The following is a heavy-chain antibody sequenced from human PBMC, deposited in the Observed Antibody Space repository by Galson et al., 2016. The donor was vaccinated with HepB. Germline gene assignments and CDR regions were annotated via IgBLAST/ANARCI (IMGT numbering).Heavy chain of an antibody. J-gene: IGHJ4*02. D-gene: IGHD6-13*01. CDR1: GFSFSNYG. CDR2: IWNDGSNK. CDR3: ARWGIGDCGTNAY. V-gene: IGHV3-33*01. Sequence: SLRLSCAASGFSFSNYGMHWFRQAPGKGLEWVAIIWNDGSNKFSADSVKGRFTISRDDSKNTLYLQMNSMRVEDTAVYYCARWGIGDCGTNAYWGQGTLVTLSS.